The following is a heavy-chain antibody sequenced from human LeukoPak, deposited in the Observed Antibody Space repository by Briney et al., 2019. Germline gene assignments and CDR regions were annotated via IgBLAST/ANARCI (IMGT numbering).Heavy chain of an antibody. CDR1: GYTFTTYY. CDR2: INPSGGAT. J-gene: IGHJ4*02. CDR3: ARNVASGLDY. V-gene: IGHV1-46*01. D-gene: IGHD1-26*01. Sequence: ASVKVSCKAPGYTFTTYYIHWVRQAPGQGLEWMGFINPSGGATSYAQNFQGRFTMTRDMSTSTVYMELSSLKSEDTAVYYCARNVASGLDYWGQGTLVTVSS.